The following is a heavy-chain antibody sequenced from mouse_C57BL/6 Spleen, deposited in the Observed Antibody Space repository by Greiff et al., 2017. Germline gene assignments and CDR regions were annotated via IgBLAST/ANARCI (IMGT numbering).Heavy chain of an antibody. J-gene: IGHJ1*03. CDR1: GFSLTSDG. V-gene: IGHV2-2*01. Sequence: VQLVESGPGLVQPSQSLSITCTVSGFSLTSDGVHWVRQSPGKGLEWLGVIWSGGSTDYNAAFISRLSISKDNSKSQVFFKMNSLQADDTAIYYCARGDYYGSSRYFDVWGTGTTVTVSS. CDR3: ARGDYYGSSRYFDV. D-gene: IGHD1-1*01. CDR2: IWSGGST.